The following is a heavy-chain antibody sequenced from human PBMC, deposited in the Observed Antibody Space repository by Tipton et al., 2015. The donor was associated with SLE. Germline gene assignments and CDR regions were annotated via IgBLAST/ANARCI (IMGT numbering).Heavy chain of an antibody. J-gene: IGHJ4*02. CDR3: ARDGSDGGFYDH. CDR2: INPNSGGT. Sequence: QLVQSGAEVKKPGASVKVSCKTSGYTLIGYWMHWVRQAPGQGLEWMGWINPNSGGTNYARRFQGRVTMTLDTSISTAYMELSRLRSDDTAVYYCARDGSDGGFYDHWGQGTLVTVSS. D-gene: IGHD4-23*01. CDR1: GYTLIGYW. V-gene: IGHV1-2*02.